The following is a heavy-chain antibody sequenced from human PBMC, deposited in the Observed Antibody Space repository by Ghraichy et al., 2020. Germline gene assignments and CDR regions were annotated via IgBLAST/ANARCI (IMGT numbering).Heavy chain of an antibody. J-gene: IGHJ3*01. CDR2: IYGGGNK. Sequence: GSLRLSCAASGFSVSSDYISWVRQAPGKGLEWVSVIYGGGNKYYADSVKGRFSILRDNAKNTVSLQMNSLKAEDTAVYYCARDSAGDDTLDVWGQGTVVSVSS. CDR1: GFSVSSDY. V-gene: IGHV3-66*01. D-gene: IGHD6-13*01. CDR3: ARDSAGDDTLDV.